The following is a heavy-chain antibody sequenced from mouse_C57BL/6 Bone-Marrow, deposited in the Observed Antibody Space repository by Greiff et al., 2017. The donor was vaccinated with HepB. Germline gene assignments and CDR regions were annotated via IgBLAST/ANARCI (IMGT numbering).Heavy chain of an antibody. CDR2: IYPRDGST. CDR1: GYTFTDHT. Sequence: VQLVESDAELVKPGASVKISCKVSGYTFTDHTIHWMKQRPEQGLEWIGYIYPRDGSTKYNEKFKGKATLTADKSSSTAYMQLNSLTSEDSAVYFCASRGRKNPGGYFDYWGQGTTLTVSS. J-gene: IGHJ2*01. V-gene: IGHV1-78*01. CDR3: ASRGRKNPGGYFDY.